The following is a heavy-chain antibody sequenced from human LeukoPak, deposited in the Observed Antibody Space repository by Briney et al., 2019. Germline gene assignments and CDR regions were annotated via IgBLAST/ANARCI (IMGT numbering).Heavy chain of an antibody. CDR3: ARDSGYSGYDSDY. D-gene: IGHD5-12*01. CDR2: ISYDGSNK. CDR1: GFTFSSYA. V-gene: IGHV3-30-3*01. J-gene: IGHJ4*02. Sequence: GGSLRLSCAASGFTFSSYAMHWVRQAPGKGLEWVAVISYDGSNKYYADSVKGRFTISRDNSKNTLYLQMNSLRAEDTAVYYCARDSGYSGYDSDYWGQGTLVTVSS.